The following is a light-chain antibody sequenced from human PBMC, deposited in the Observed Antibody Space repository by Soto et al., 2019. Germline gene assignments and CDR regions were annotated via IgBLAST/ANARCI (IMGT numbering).Light chain of an antibody. J-gene: IGLJ1*01. V-gene: IGLV1-47*01. Sequence: QSVLTQPPSASGTPGQRVTISCSGSSSNLGSNYVFWYQQLPGTAPKLLIYRNNQRPSGVPDRFSGSKSGTSASLAISGLRSEVEADYYCAAWDDSLSGLVFGTGTKVTVL. CDR2: RNN. CDR1: SSNLGSNY. CDR3: AAWDDSLSGLV.